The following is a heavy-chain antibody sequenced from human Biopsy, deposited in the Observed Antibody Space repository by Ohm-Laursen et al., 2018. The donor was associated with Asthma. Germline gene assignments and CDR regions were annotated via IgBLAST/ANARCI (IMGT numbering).Heavy chain of an antibody. Sequence: SQTLSLTCTVSGDSITSGGCCWNCIRQHPGKGVELMGYIHHSGTSYFNTALKSRVSFSRDTSKNQFFLSLTSVTAADTAVYYCARTTYGHDGFDPWGQGTLVTVSS. D-gene: IGHD4-17*01. CDR3: ARTTYGHDGFDP. V-gene: IGHV4-31*03. CDR1: GDSITSGGCC. CDR2: IHHSGTS. J-gene: IGHJ5*02.